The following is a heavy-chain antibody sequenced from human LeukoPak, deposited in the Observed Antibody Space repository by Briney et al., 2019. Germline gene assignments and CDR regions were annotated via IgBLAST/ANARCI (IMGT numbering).Heavy chain of an antibody. J-gene: IGHJ4*02. V-gene: IGHV1-8*02. CDR3: ARAAHWTTILAY. CDR1: GYTFTGYY. D-gene: IGHD3/OR15-3a*01. Sequence: ASVKVSCKASGYTFTGYYMHWVRQATGQGLEWMGWMNPNSGNTGYAQKFQGRVTMTRNTSISTAYMELSGLRSEDTTVYYCARAAHWTTILAYWGQGALVTVSS. CDR2: MNPNSGNT.